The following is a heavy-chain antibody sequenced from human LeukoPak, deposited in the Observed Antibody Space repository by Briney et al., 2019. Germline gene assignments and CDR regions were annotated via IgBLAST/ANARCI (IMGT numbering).Heavy chain of an antibody. Sequence: SVKVSCKASGGTFSSYAISWVRQAPGQGLEWMGGIIPIFGTANYAQKFQGRVTITADESTSTAYIELSSLRSEDTAVYYCARADSSGYAYFDYWGQGTLVTVSS. CDR3: ARADSSGYAYFDY. J-gene: IGHJ4*02. V-gene: IGHV1-69*13. CDR1: GGTFSSYA. D-gene: IGHD3-22*01. CDR2: IIPIFGTA.